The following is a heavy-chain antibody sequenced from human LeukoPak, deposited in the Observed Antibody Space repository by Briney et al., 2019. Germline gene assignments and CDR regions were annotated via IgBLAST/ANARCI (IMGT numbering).Heavy chain of an antibody. J-gene: IGHJ4*02. CDR2: ISTSGST. D-gene: IGHD3-22*01. V-gene: IGHV4-4*09. CDR3: ASPRSGYRYTFDY. CDR1: AASISNYY. Sequence: SSETLSLTCAVSAASISNYYWSWIRQAPGKGLEWIGYISTSGSTNYNPSLKSRVSISLDTSKSRFSLNLNFVTAADTAVYYCASPRSGYRYTFDYWGQGALVTVSS.